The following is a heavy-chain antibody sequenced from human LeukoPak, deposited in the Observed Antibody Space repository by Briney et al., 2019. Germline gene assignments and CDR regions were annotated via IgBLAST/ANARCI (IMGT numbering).Heavy chain of an antibody. Sequence: PGGSLRLSCAASGFTFSSYWMTWVRQAPGKGLEWVANIKEDGGEKYYVDSVKGRFTISRDNAKNSLYLQMSNLRAEDTAVYFCARGGGLDVWGQGATVTVSS. CDR1: GFTFSSYW. CDR3: ARGGGLDV. D-gene: IGHD3-16*01. V-gene: IGHV3-7*03. CDR2: IKEDGGEK. J-gene: IGHJ6*02.